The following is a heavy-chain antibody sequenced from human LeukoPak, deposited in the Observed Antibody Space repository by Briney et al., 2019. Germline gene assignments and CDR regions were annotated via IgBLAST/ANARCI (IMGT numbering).Heavy chain of an antibody. D-gene: IGHD3-22*01. J-gene: IGHJ3*02. CDR3: ARSIYYYDNSGYYGPLGQTDDAFDI. Sequence: ASQTLSLTCTVSGASISSGGHYWSWLRQHPGKGLEWIGYIYYSGSTYFNPSLESRVTISVDTSNNQFSLRLSSVTAADTAVYFCARSIYYYDNSGYYGPLGQTDDAFDIWGRGTTVAVSS. CDR2: IYYSGST. V-gene: IGHV4-31*03. CDR1: GASISSGGHY.